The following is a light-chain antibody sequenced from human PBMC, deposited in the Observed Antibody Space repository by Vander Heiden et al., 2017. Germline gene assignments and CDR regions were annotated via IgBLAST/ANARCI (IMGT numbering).Light chain of an antibody. CDR3: QQYDNLQLT. Sequence: DIQMTQSPSSLSASVGDRVTITCQASQDISNYLNWYQQKPGKAPKLLIYDESNLETGVPSRFSGSGSGTDFTFTISSLQPEDIATYYCQQYDNLQLTFGGGTKVEIK. V-gene: IGKV1-33*01. CDR1: QDISNY. J-gene: IGKJ4*01. CDR2: DES.